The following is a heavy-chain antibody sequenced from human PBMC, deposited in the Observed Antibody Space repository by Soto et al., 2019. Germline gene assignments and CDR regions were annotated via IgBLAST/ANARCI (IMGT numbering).Heavy chain of an antibody. V-gene: IGHV3-30*03. CDR2: ISYDGSNK. CDR1: GFTFSSYG. J-gene: IGHJ3*02. Sequence: GESLKISCAASGFTFSSYGMHWVRQAPGKGLEWVAVISYDGSNKYYADSVKGRFTISRDNSKNTLYLQMNSLRAEDTAVYYCARGCSGGSCYFYAFDIWGQGTMVTVSS. D-gene: IGHD2-15*01. CDR3: ARGCSGGSCYFYAFDI.